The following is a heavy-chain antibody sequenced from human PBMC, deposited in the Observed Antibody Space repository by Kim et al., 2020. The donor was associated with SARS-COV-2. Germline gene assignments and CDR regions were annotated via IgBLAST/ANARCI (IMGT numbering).Heavy chain of an antibody. CDR2: ITPRGDIT. J-gene: IGHJ4*02. V-gene: IGHV1-46*01. D-gene: IGHD2-21*02. Sequence: ASVKVSCKGSGYTFTSNHMHWVRQAPGQGLEWMGMITPRGDITNYSQRFQDRLTLTTDTSTSTVYMELSSLRSEDTAVYFCSRDLSGAWTFDYWGQGTLVTVSS. CDR1: GYTFTSNH. CDR3: SRDLSGAWTFDY.